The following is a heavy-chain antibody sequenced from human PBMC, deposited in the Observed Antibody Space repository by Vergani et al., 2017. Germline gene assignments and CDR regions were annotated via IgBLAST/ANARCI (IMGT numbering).Heavy chain of an antibody. J-gene: IGHJ4*02. CDR2: ISYDGSNK. D-gene: IGHD6-6*01. CDR1: GFTFSDYY. Sequence: VQLVESGGGLVKPGGSLRLSCAASGFTFSDYYMSWIRQAPGKGLEWVAVISYDGSNKYYADSVKGRFTISRDNSKNTLYLQMNSLRAEDTAVYYCAKDPGGWQLDDYFDYWGQGTLVTVSS. V-gene: IGHV3-30*18. CDR3: AKDPGGWQLDDYFDY.